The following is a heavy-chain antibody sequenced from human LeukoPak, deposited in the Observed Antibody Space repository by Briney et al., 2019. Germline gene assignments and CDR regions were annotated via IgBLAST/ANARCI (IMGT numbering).Heavy chain of an antibody. Sequence: ASVKVSCKASGYTFTGYYMHWVRQAPGQGLGWMGWINPNSGGTNYAQKFQGRVTMTRDTSISTAYMELSRLRSDDTAVYYCARDYSKDIYDYVWGSYRQKGAFDIWGQGTMVTVSS. V-gene: IGHV1-2*02. CDR3: ARDYSKDIYDYVWGSYRQKGAFDI. J-gene: IGHJ3*02. CDR1: GYTFTGYY. CDR2: INPNSGGT. D-gene: IGHD3-16*02.